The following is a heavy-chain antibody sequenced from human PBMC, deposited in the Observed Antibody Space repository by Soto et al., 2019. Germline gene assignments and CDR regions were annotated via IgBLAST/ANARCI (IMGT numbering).Heavy chain of an antibody. CDR1: GASLSDNY. J-gene: IGHJ5*02. Sequence: SETLSLTCAVYGASLSDNYCNWLRQPPGKGLEWIGEINHSGNTNYNPSLRSRVTISIDTSKNQLSLNLRSVSAADTAVYYCARGRGGFDAWGQGTPVTVSS. V-gene: IGHV4-34*01. CDR2: INHSGNT. CDR3: ARGRGGFDA.